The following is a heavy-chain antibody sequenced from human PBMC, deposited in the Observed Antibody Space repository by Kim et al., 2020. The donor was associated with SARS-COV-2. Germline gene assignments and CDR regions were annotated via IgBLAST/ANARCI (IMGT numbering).Heavy chain of an antibody. V-gene: IGHV3-53*01. D-gene: IGHD3-10*01. CDR1: GFTVSSNY. Sequence: GGSLRLSCAASGFTVSSNYMSWVRQAPGKGLEWVSVIYSGGSTYYADSVKGRFTNSRDNSKNTLYLQMNSLRAEDTAVYYCARAEGVRGVADYWGQGTLVTVSS. CDR2: IYSGGST. J-gene: IGHJ4*02. CDR3: ARAEGVRGVADY.